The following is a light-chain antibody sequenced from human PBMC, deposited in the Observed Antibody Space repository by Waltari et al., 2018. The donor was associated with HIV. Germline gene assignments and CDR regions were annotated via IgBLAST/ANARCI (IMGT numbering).Light chain of an antibody. CDR2: GAS. CDR3: QHFNT. CDR1: ERVDSSY. Sequence: ESVLTQSPGPLSLSPGERATLSCRASERVDSSYLAWYRQRRGQAPRLLIYGASTRAAGIPDRFTGSGSGTDFTLTISRLEAEDFAVYYCQHFNTFGQGTKVEIK. V-gene: IGKV3-20*01. J-gene: IGKJ2*01.